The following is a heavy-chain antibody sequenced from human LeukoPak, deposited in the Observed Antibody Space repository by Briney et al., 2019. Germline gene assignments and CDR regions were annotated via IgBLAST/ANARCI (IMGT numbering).Heavy chain of an antibody. Sequence: GGSLRLSCAASGFTFSSYAMSWVRQAPGKGLEWVAFIRYDGSNKYYADSVKGRFTISRDNSKNTLYLQMNSLRAEDTAVYYCAKDSQINWYYFDYWGQGTLVTVSS. CDR1: GFTFSSYA. V-gene: IGHV3-30*02. J-gene: IGHJ4*02. CDR3: AKDSQINWYYFDY. CDR2: IRYDGSNK.